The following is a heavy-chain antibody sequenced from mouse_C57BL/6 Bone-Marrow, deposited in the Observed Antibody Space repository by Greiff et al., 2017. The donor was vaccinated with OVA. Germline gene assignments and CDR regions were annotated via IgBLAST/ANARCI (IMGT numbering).Heavy chain of an antibody. J-gene: IGHJ1*03. CDR1: GYTFTDYN. D-gene: IGHD2-3*01. CDR2: INPNNGGT. CDR3: ARNLSPYWYFDV. V-gene: IGHV1-18*01. Sequence: VQLQQSGPELVKPGASVKIPCKASGYTFTDYNMDWVKQSHGKSLEWIGDINPNNGGTIYNQKFKGKATLTVDKSSSTAYMELRSLTSEDTAVYYCARNLSPYWYFDVWGTGTTVTVSS.